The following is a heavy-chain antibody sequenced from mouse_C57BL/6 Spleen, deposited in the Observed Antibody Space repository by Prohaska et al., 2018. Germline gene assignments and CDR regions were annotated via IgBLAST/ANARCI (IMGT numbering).Heavy chain of an antibody. CDR2: IRLKSDNYET. CDR3: TAPAGSSDY. J-gene: IGHJ2*01. D-gene: IGHD1-3*01. V-gene: IGHV6-3*01. CDR1: GFTFSNYW. Sequence: EVKLEESGGGLVQPGGSMKLSCVASGFTFSNYWMNWVRQSPEKGLEWVAQIRLKSDNYETHYVESVKGRFTISRDDSNSSVYLRLNNLRAEDTGIYYCTAPAGSSDYWGQGTTLTVSS.